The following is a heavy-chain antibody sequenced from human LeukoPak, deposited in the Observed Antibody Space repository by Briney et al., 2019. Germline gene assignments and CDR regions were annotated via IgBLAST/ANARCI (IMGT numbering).Heavy chain of an antibody. D-gene: IGHD7-27*01. CDR1: GGSISSYY. J-gene: IGHJ3*02. Sequence: SETLSLTCTVPGGSISSYYLSWIRQPPGKGLEWIGYIYYSGSTNYNPSLKSRVTISVDTSKNQFSLKLSSVTAADTAVYYCASLALTGSLFFHIWGQGTMVTVSS. CDR2: IYYSGST. CDR3: ASLALTGSLFFHI. V-gene: IGHV4-59*08.